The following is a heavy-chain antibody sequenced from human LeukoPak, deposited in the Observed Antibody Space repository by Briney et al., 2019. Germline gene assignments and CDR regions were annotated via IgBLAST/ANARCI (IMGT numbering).Heavy chain of an antibody. CDR1: VYTFTSYD. Sequence: GGSVKVSRKASVYTFTSYDINWVRQATGQGLAWTGWMHANRGNRGNAQKFQGRVTITRNTSISRAYMELRSLRSEVTAVYYCALQAYGDYVDYWGQGTLVTVSS. J-gene: IGHJ4*02. CDR3: ALQAYGDYVDY. CDR2: MHANRGNR. D-gene: IGHD4-17*01. V-gene: IGHV1-8*03.